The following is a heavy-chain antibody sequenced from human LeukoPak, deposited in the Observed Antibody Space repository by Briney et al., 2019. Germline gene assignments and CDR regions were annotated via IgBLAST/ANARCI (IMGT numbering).Heavy chain of an antibody. CDR2: IYTSGST. V-gene: IGHV4-4*07. Sequence: PSETLSLTCTVSGVSVTSYYWSWLRQPAGKGLEWIGRIYTSGSTSYNPSLRSRLTVSVDTSKNQFSLNLSSVTAADTAVYYCARFTKDSSSSSGYYFDYWGQGTLVTVSS. CDR1: GVSVTSYY. J-gene: IGHJ4*02. CDR3: ARFTKDSSSSSGYYFDY. D-gene: IGHD6-13*01.